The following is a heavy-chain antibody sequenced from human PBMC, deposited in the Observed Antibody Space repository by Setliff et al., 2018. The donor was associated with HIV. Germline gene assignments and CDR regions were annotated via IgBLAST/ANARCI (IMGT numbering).Heavy chain of an antibody. J-gene: IGHJ4*02. V-gene: IGHV3-33*08. Sequence: GGSLRLSCAASGFPFSSYAMHWVRQAPGKGLEWVAIIWYDGSNKYYADSVKGRFTISRDNSKNTLYLQMNSLRAEDTAVYYCATGRLRATSPFDNWGQGTLVTVSS. CDR3: ATGRLRATSPFDN. CDR2: IWYDGSNK. CDR1: GFPFSSYA. D-gene: IGHD1-26*01.